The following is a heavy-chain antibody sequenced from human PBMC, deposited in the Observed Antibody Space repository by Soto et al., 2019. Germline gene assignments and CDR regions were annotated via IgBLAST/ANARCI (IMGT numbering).Heavy chain of an antibody. CDR1: GFTFDDYA. Sequence: SLKISCAASGFTFDDYAMHWVRQAPGKGLEWVSGISWNSGSIGYADSVKGRFTISGDNAKNSLYLQMNSLRAEDTALYYCAKEQQLVAFDIWGQGTMVTVSS. D-gene: IGHD6-13*01. J-gene: IGHJ3*02. CDR3: AKEQQLVAFDI. V-gene: IGHV3-9*01. CDR2: ISWNSGSI.